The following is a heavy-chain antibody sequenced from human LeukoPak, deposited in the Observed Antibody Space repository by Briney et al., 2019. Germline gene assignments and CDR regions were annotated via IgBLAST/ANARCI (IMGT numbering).Heavy chain of an antibody. D-gene: IGHD3-22*01. V-gene: IGHV4-59*08. Sequence: SETLSLTCTVSGGSISSFYWSWIRQPPGMGLEWIGYSHGNGDTNYNPSLKSRVTISVDTSKNQCSLKLTSVTAADTAVYYCARHRAYDSGTYYRWFDPWGPGTLVTVSS. CDR3: ARHRAYDSGTYYRWFDP. J-gene: IGHJ5*02. CDR1: GGSISSFY. CDR2: SHGNGDT.